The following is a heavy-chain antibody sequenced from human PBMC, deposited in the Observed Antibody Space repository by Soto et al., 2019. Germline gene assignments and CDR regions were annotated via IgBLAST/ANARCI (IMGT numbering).Heavy chain of an antibody. D-gene: IGHD3-22*01. Sequence: QVQLQESGPGLVKPSGTLSLTCAVSGASIRSSNWWSWVRQPPGKGLEWIGETYHGESTNYNPSLGSRASISVDNSKDQFSLHLRSVTAADTAVYYCARREVVIGHDYGLDVWGQGTTVTVSS. CDR1: GASIRSSNW. CDR3: ARREVVIGHDYGLDV. V-gene: IGHV4-4*02. J-gene: IGHJ6*02. CDR2: TYHGEST.